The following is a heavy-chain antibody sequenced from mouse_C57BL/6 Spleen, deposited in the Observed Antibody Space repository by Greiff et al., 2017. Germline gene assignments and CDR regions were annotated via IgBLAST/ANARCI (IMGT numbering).Heavy chain of an antibody. CDR2: IWRGGST. D-gene: IGHD2-4*01. CDR3: ASQIYYDYDGYAMDY. Sequence: VQRVESGPGLVQPSQSLSITCTVSGFSLTSYGVHWVRQSPGKGLEWLGVIWRGGSTDYNAAFMSRLSITKDNSKSQVFFKMNSLQADDTAIYYCASQIYYDYDGYAMDYWGQGTSVTVSS. CDR1: GFSLTSYG. J-gene: IGHJ4*01. V-gene: IGHV2-5*01.